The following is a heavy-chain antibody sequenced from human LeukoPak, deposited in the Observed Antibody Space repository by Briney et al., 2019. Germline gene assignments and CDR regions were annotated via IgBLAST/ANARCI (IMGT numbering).Heavy chain of an antibody. CDR3: AMEDIVVVPAAIQGDAFDI. CDR2: IIPILGIA. Sequence: SVKVSCKASGGTFSSYAISWVRQAPGQGLEWMGRIIPILGIANYAQKFQGRVTITADKSTSTAYKELSSLRSEDTAVYYCAMEDIVVVPAAIQGDAFDIWGQGTMVTVSS. CDR1: GGTFSSYA. D-gene: IGHD2-2*02. J-gene: IGHJ3*02. V-gene: IGHV1-69*04.